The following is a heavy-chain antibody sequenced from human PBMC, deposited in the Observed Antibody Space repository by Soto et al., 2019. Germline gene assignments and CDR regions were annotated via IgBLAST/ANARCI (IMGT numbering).Heavy chain of an antibody. D-gene: IGHD3-3*01. CDR2: TYYRSKWYN. Sequence: SQTLSLTCAISGDSVSSNSAAWNWIRQSPSRGLEWLGRTYYRSKWYNGYAVSVKGRITINPDTSKNQFSLQLNSVTPEDTAVYYCARGYYDFWSRPPPGYYYYYLDVWGKGTTVTVSS. CDR3: ARGYYDFWSRPPPGYYYYYLDV. V-gene: IGHV6-1*01. CDR1: GDSVSSNSAA. J-gene: IGHJ6*03.